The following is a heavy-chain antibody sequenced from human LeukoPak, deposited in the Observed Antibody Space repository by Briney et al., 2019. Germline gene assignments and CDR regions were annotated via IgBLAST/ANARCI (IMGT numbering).Heavy chain of an antibody. D-gene: IGHD2-15*01. CDR2: IYYSGST. Sequence: PSETLSLTCTVSGGSISSSSYYWGWIRHPPGKGLEWIGSIYYSGSTYYNPSLKSRVTISVDTSKNQFSLKLSSVTAADTAVYYCARVPVVVAATLFDYWGQGTLVTVSS. CDR1: GGSISSSSYY. V-gene: IGHV4-39*01. J-gene: IGHJ4*02. CDR3: ARVPVVVAATLFDY.